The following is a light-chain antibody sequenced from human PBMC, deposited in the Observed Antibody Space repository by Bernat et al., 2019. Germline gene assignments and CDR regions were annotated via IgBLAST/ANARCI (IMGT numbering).Light chain of an antibody. Sequence: QPALTQPASVSGSPGQSITISCTGTTSDVGGYNYVSWYQQHPGKAPKLMIIDVTTRPSGVSNRFSGSKSGNTASLTISGLQAEDEADYYCISYTSISTYVFGTGTKVTV. J-gene: IGLJ1*01. CDR1: TSDVGGYNY. CDR3: ISYTSISTYV. V-gene: IGLV2-14*03. CDR2: DVT.